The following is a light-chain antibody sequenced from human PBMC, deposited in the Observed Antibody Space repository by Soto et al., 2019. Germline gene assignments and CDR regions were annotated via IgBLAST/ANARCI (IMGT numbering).Light chain of an antibody. V-gene: IGKV1-39*01. J-gene: IGKJ3*01. CDR2: AAS. CDR1: QSIRKY. CDR3: QQSYNMTFT. Sequence: DIHMTQSPSSLSASVGDRVTITCRASQSIRKYLNWYQQKPGKAPKLXIYAASTLQSGVPSRFSGSESGTDCTLTISSLQPEDFCTYFCQQSYNMTFTFGPGTKVDIK.